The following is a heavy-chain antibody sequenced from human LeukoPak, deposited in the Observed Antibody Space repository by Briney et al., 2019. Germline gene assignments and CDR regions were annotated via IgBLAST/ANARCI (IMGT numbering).Heavy chain of an antibody. J-gene: IGHJ5*02. V-gene: IGHV3-74*01. CDR1: GFTFSSYW. CDR3: VRGVFWFDP. D-gene: IGHD3-3*01. Sequence: GGSLRLSCAASGFTFSSYWMHWVRQAPGKGLVWASRINIDGSNTNYADSVKGRFTFSRDNAKNTLYLQMNSLRAEDTAVYYCVRGVFWFDPWGQGTLVTVSS. CDR2: INIDGSNT.